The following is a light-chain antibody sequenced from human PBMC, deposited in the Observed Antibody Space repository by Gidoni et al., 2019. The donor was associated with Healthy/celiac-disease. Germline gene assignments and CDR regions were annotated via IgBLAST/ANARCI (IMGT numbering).Light chain of an antibody. CDR2: LGS. Sequence: IVITQSPLSLPVTPGESASLSCRSSQSLLHSNGYNYLDWYLQKPGQSPQLLIYLGSNRASGVPDRFSGSGSGTDFTLKISRVEAEDVGVYYCMQALQTPWTVXQXTKVEIK. CDR3: MQALQTPWT. V-gene: IGKV2-28*01. CDR1: QSLLHSNGYNY. J-gene: IGKJ1*01.